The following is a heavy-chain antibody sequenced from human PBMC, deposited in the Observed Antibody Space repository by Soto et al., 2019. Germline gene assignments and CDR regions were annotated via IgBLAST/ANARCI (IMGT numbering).Heavy chain of an antibody. CDR2: ISAYNGNT. D-gene: IGHD2-2*01. Sequence: GASVKASCKASGYTFTSYGNRWVRQAPGQGLEWTGWISAYNGNTNYAQKLQGSVTMTTDTSTSTAYMELRTLRTDDTAVYYSASAGGYCSSTSCYSAFDYWGQGTLVTVSS. J-gene: IGHJ4*02. CDR1: GYTFTSYG. CDR3: ASAGGYCSSTSCYSAFDY. V-gene: IGHV1-18*01.